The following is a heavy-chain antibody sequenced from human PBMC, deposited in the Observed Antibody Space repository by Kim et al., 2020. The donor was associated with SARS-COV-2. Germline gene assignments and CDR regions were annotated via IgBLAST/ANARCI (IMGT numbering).Heavy chain of an antibody. J-gene: IGHJ6*02. CDR1: GFTFSGYG. V-gene: IGHV3-33*01. D-gene: IGHD1-26*01. Sequence: GGSLRLSCAASGFTFSGYGMHWVRQAPGKGLEWVAVIWYDGSNKYYVDSVKGRFTISRDNSKNTLYLQMNSLRAEDTAVYYCARDRILGGFYYYYGMDVWGQGTTVTVSS. CDR3: ARDRILGGFYYYYGMDV. CDR2: IWYDGSNK.